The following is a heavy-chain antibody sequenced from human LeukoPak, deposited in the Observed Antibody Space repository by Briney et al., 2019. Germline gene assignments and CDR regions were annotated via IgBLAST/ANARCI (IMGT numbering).Heavy chain of an antibody. D-gene: IGHD6-19*01. J-gene: IGHJ4*02. Sequence: PSQTLSLTCTVSGGSISTYYWSWIRQPPGKGLEWIGYIYYNGATDYNPSLKSRVTIDTSKNEFSLKLSSVTAADTALYYCARRTVTNGWFRIDYWGQGSLVIVSS. V-gene: IGHV4-59*08. CDR2: IYYNGAT. CDR1: GGSISTYY. CDR3: ARRTVTNGWFRIDY.